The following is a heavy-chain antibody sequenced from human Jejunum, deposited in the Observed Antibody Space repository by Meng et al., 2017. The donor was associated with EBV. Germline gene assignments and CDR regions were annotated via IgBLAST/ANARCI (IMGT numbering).Heavy chain of an antibody. D-gene: IGHD3-10*01. Sequence: LLEFGGGVVHPGRSLCLSCAGSGFTFSTYWMHWVRQAPGKGLVWVSRISSDGRSITYADSVKGRFTISRDNAKNTLYLQMNSLRVEDTAVYYCATGQGDSRYYFDSWSQGTLVTVSS. CDR1: GFTFSTYW. J-gene: IGHJ4*02. V-gene: IGHV3-74*02. CDR3: ATGQGDSRYYFDS. CDR2: ISSDGRSI.